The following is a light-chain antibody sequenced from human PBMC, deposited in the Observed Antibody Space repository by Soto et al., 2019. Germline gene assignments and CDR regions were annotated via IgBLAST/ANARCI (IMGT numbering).Light chain of an antibody. J-gene: IGKJ1*01. CDR3: QQHGSTPWT. CDR2: GAS. Sequence: EIVLTQSPGTLSLSPGERATLSCRASQSVSSSYLACYQQKPGQAPRLLIDGASSRATGIPDRLSGSGSGTNFTLTISRREHEDFAVYYCQQHGSTPWTFGQGTKVEIK. CDR1: QSVSSSY. V-gene: IGKV3-20*01.